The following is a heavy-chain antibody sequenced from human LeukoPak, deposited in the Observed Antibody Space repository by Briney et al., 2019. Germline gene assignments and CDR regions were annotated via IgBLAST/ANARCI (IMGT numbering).Heavy chain of an antibody. Sequence: PGRSLRLSCAASGFTFSSYAMHWVRQAPGKGLEWVAVISYDGSNKYYADSVKGRFTISRDKSKNTLYLQMNSLRAEDTAVYYCARDPDGYWGQGTLVTVSS. CDR2: ISYDGSNK. V-gene: IGHV3-30-3*01. J-gene: IGHJ4*02. D-gene: IGHD5-24*01. CDR3: ARDPDGY. CDR1: GFTFSSYA.